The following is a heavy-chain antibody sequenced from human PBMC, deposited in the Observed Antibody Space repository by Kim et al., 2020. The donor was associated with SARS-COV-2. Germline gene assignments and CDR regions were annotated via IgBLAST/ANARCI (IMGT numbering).Heavy chain of an antibody. V-gene: IGHV4-39*01. Sequence: SETLSLTCTVSGGSISSSSYFWSWIRQPPGKGLEWIASISYSGSTYSNPSLKSRVTISVDTSKNQFSLKLSSVTAADTALYFCARMRYMQRGYYDFDYWGQGTLVTVSS. D-gene: IGHD3-22*01. CDR2: ISYSGST. CDR3: ARMRYMQRGYYDFDY. CDR1: GGSISSSSYF. J-gene: IGHJ4*02.